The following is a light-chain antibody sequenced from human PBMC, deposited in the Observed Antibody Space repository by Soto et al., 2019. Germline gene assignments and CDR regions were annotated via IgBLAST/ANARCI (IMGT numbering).Light chain of an antibody. V-gene: IGKV1-5*01. CDR1: QTINNW. J-gene: IGKJ1*01. CDR2: HAS. Sequence: DIQMTQSPSTLSASIGDRVTITCRASQTINNWLAWYQQKPGKAPNLLIYHASNLETGVPSRFSGSAFGTEFTLTISSLQPDDFATYYCQHYNSYPLTFGHGTKVEIK. CDR3: QHYNSYPLT.